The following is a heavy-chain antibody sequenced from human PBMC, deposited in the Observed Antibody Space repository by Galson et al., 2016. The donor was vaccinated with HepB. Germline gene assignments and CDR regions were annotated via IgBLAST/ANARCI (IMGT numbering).Heavy chain of an antibody. CDR3: ARDRLYYDILTGTSYWFDP. J-gene: IGHJ5*02. D-gene: IGHD3-9*01. V-gene: IGHV4-30-4*01. Sequence: QPPGKGLEWIGYIFYSGSAYYNPSLKSRVTLSVDTSKNQFSLKLSSVTAADTAVYYCARDRLYYDILTGTSYWFDPWGQGTLVTVSS. CDR2: IFYSGSA.